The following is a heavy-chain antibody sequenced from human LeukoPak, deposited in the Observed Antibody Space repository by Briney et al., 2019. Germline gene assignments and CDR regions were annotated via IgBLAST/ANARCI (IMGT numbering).Heavy chain of an antibody. J-gene: IGHJ3*02. CDR2: INPNSGGT. CDR1: GYTFTSYA. V-gene: IGHV1-2*02. D-gene: IGHD1-26*01. Sequence: ASVKVSCKASGYTFTSYAMNWVRQAPGQGLEWMGWINPNSGGTNYAQKFQGGVTMTRDTSISTAYMELSRLRSDDTAVYYCARGVGPDAFDIWGQGTMVTVSS. CDR3: ARGVGPDAFDI.